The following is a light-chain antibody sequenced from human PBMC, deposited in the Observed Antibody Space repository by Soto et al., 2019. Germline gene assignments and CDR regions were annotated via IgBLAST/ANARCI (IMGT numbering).Light chain of an antibody. CDR1: SSNIGRNT. J-gene: IGLJ2*01. CDR2: NNN. CDR3: AAWDDSLNGVV. Sequence: QSALTQPPSASGTPGQRVTISCSGSSSNIGRNTVNWYQQLPGTAPKLLIYNNNQRPSGVPDRFSGSKSGTSASLAISGLQSEDEADYYCAAWDDSLNGVVFGGGTKLTVL. V-gene: IGLV1-44*01.